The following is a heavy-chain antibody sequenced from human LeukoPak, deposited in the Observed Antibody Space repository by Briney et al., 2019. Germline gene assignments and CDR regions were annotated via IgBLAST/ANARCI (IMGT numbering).Heavy chain of an antibody. CDR3: AKEGPIDYYDSSAVPAKCGFDY. J-gene: IGHJ4*02. Sequence: PGGSLRLSCAASGFTFSSYAMSWVRQAPGKGLEWVSAISGSGGSTYYADSVKGRFTISRDNSKNTLYLQMNSLRAEDTAVYYCAKEGPIDYYDSSAVPAKCGFDYWGQGTLVTVSS. D-gene: IGHD3-22*01. V-gene: IGHV3-23*01. CDR2: ISGSGGST. CDR1: GFTFSSYA.